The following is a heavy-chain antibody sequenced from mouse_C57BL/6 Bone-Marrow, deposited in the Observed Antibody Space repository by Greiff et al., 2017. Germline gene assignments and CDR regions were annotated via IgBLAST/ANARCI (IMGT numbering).Heavy chain of an antibody. V-gene: IGHV1-81*01. D-gene: IGHD4-1*01. J-gene: IGHJ4*01. Sequence: VQLQQSGAELARPGASVKLSCKASGYTFTSYGISWVKQRTGQGLEWIGVIYPRSGNTYYNEKFKGKATLTADKSSSTAYMELRSLTSEDSAVYFVARNLPGSAMDYWGQGTSVTVSS. CDR1: GYTFTSYG. CDR2: IYPRSGNT. CDR3: ARNLPGSAMDY.